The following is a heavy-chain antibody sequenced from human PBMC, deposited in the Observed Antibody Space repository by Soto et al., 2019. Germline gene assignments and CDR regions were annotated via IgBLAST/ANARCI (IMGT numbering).Heavy chain of an antibody. Sequence: SETLSLTCTVSGGSISSGGYYWSWIRQHPGKGLEWIGYIYYSGSTYYNPSLKSRVTISVDTSKNQFSLKLSSVTAADTAVYYCARVSYYGSGIPWRDYYYMDVWGKGTTVTVSS. CDR3: ARVSYYGSGIPWRDYYYMDV. D-gene: IGHD3-10*01. CDR1: GGSISSGGYY. J-gene: IGHJ6*03. CDR2: IYYSGST. V-gene: IGHV4-31*03.